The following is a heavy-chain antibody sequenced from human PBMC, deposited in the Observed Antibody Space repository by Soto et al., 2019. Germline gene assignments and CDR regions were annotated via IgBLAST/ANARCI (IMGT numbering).Heavy chain of an antibody. J-gene: IGHJ3*02. V-gene: IGHV1-58*01. CDR1: GFTFTSSA. D-gene: IGHD3-22*01. CDR2: IVVGSGNT. Sequence: GASVKVSCKASGFTFTSSAVQWVRQARGQRLEWIGWIVVGSGNTNYAQKFQERVTITRDMSTSTAYMELSSLRSEDTAVYYWAAENAHYYDSSGYYAFDIWGQGTMVTVSS. CDR3: AAENAHYYDSSGYYAFDI.